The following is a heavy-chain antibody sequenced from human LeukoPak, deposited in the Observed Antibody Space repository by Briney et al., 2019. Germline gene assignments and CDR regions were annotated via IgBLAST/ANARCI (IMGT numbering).Heavy chain of an antibody. CDR1: GFTFSSYS. CDR2: ISGSGGST. CDR3: AKGRYNSGPNWFDP. Sequence: PGGSLRLSCAASGFTFSSYSMNWVRQAPGKGPEWVSLISGSGGSTYYADSVKGRFTISRDNSKNTLYLQMNSLGVEDTAVYYCAKGRYNSGPNWFDPWGQGTLVTVSS. D-gene: IGHD6-19*01. J-gene: IGHJ5*02. V-gene: IGHV3-23*01.